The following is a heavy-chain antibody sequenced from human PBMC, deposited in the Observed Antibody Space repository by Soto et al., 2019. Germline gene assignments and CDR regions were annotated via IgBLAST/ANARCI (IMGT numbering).Heavy chain of an antibody. V-gene: IGHV3-53*01. D-gene: IGHD3-10*01. CDR3: VRPLPSGQTHARDV. CDR1: GLPVAGSY. J-gene: IGHJ6*02. Sequence: PGGSLRLSCVASGLPVAGSYMAWVRQAPGKGLEWASVIYNDGTTYYSQSVEGRFTISRDTSKNTLYLQMDRLGDEDTAVYYCVRPLPSGQTHARDVWGQGTTVTSP. CDR2: IYNDGTT.